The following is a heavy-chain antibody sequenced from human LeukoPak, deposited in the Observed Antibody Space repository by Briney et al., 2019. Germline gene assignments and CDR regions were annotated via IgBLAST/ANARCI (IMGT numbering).Heavy chain of an antibody. CDR2: INPNSGGT. D-gene: IGHD5-18*01. CDR1: GYTFTGYY. V-gene: IGHV1-2*02. Sequence: ASVKVSCKASGYTFTGYYMHWVRHAPGQGLELMGWINPNSGGTNYEQKFQGRVTMTRDTSISTAYMELSRLRSDDTAVYYCARDLVDTAMIANWFDPWGQGTLVTVSS. CDR3: ARDLVDTAMIANWFDP. J-gene: IGHJ5*02.